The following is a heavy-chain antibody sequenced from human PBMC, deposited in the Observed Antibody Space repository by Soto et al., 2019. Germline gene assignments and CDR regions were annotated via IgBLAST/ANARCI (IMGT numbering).Heavy chain of an antibody. CDR2: ISGSGGST. J-gene: IGHJ4*02. CDR3: ARDRDGYNWWTTSSHFDY. D-gene: IGHD5-12*01. Sequence: PGGSLRLSCAASGFTFSTYGMHWVCQAPGKGLEWVSAISGSGGSTYYADSVKGRFTISRDNSKNTLYLQMNSLRAEDTAVYYCARDRDGYNWWTTSSHFDYWGQGTLVTVSS. CDR1: GFTFSTYG. V-gene: IGHV3-23*01.